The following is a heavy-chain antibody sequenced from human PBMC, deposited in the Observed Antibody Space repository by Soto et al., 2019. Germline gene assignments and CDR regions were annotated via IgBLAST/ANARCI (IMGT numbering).Heavy chain of an antibody. CDR1: GGSIRSSNW. CDR3: ARVRRRFYYYYAMAV. D-gene: IGHD3-10*01. Sequence: QVQLQESGPGLVKPSGTLSLTCAVSGGSIRSSNWWSWVRQPPGQGLEWIGEIYQNGSTNYNASLKSRVTISVDMAKNHFSLTLSSVTAADTAVYYCARVRRRFYYYYAMAVWGQGTTVTVTS. V-gene: IGHV4-4*02. CDR2: IYQNGST. J-gene: IGHJ6*02.